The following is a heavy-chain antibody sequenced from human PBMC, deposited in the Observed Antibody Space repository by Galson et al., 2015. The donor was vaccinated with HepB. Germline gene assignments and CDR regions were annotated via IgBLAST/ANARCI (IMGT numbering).Heavy chain of an antibody. V-gene: IGHV3-23*01. CDR2: ISGGGENT. Sequence: SCRASGYTFTSYYMHWVRQAPGEGLEWVSTISGGGENTHYADSAKGRFTISRDNSENTLYLQMSSLRADDTAVYYYARDVGPTPMFDLWGQGVLATVSS. D-gene: IGHD3-10*01. CDR1: GYTFTSYY. CDR3: ARDVGPTPMFDL. J-gene: IGHJ5*02.